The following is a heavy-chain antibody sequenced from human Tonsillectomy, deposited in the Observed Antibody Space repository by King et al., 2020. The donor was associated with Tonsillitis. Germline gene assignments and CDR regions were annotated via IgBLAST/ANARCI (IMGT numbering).Heavy chain of an antibody. V-gene: IGHV3-48*03. CDR3: ARDPIGGANFDY. D-gene: IGHD1-26*01. Sequence: VQLVESGGGLVQPGGSLRLSCAASGFTFSSYEMNWVRQAPGKGLEWVSYISSSGNTIYYADSVKGRFTISRDNAKNSLYLQMNSLRAEDTAVYYCARDPIGGANFDYWGQGTLVTVSS. J-gene: IGHJ4*02. CDR1: GFTFSSYE. CDR2: ISSSGNTI.